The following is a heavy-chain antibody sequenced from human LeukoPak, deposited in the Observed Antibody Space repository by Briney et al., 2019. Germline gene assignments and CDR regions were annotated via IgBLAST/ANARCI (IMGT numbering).Heavy chain of an antibody. CDR2: IYYGGST. V-gene: IGHV4-59*01. D-gene: IGHD2-8*01. Sequence: PSETLSLTCTVSGGSISSYYWSWIRQPPGKGLEWIGYIYYGGSTNYNPSLKSRVTISVDTSKNQFSLKLSSVTAADTAVYYCARAPQGYCTNGVCYHYYYYYMDVWGKGTTVTVSS. CDR3: ARAPQGYCTNGVCYHYYYYYMDV. J-gene: IGHJ6*03. CDR1: GGSISSYY.